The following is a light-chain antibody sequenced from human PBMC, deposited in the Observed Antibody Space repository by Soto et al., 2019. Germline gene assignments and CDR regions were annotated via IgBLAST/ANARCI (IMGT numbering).Light chain of an antibody. CDR2: DAS. J-gene: IGKJ4*01. CDR1: QSFSDY. V-gene: IGKV3-11*01. CDR3: QQRVNWPPT. Sequence: EIVLTQSPATLSLSPGERATLSCRAGQSFSDYLAWYQQRPGQAPRLLIFDASNRATGVPDRFSGGGSGTDFTLIISSLEPEDFAVYYCQQRVNWPPTFGGGTKVEI.